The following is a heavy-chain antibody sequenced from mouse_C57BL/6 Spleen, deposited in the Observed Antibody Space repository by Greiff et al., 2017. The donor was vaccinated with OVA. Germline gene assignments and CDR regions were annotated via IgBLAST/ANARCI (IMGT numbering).Heavy chain of an antibody. CDR3: ARWGTDYFDY. V-gene: IGHV1-69*01. Sequence: QVQLQQPGAELVMPGASVKLSCKASGYTFTSYWMHWEKQRPGQGLEWIGEIDPSDSYTNYNQKFKGKSTLTVDKSSSTAYMQLSSLTSEDSAIYYCARWGTDYFDYWGQGTTLTVSS. J-gene: IGHJ2*01. CDR2: IDPSDSYT. D-gene: IGHD3-3*01. CDR1: GYTFTSYW.